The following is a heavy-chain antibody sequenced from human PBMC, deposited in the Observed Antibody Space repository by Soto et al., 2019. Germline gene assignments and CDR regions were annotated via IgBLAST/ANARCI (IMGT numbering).Heavy chain of an antibody. J-gene: IGHJ4*02. CDR3: VYRDFGDYFCQF. V-gene: IGHV2-5*02. Sequence: HITLKESGPTLVKPTQTLTLTCTFSGFSLTTQGVHVGWIRQPPGRALEWLALIYLDDNEVYSPSLKNSLTITKDTSKSQVVLTLATVEPVDTATYYCVYRDFGDYFCQFWGQGILVNVSS. CDR1: GFSLTTQGVH. CDR2: IYLDDNE. D-gene: IGHD4-17*01.